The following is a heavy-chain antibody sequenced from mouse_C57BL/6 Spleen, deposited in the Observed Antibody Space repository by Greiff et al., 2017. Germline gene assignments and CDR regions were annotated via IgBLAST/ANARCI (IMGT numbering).Heavy chain of an antibody. V-gene: IGHV2-9-1*01. D-gene: IGHD4-1*02. J-gene: IGHJ1*03. CDR3: ARDSNWDGWYFDV. CDR2: IWTGGGT. Sequence: VKVVESGPGLVAPSQSLSITCTVSGFSLTSYAISWVRQPPGKGLEWLGVIWTGGGTNYNSALKSRLSISKDNSKSQVFLKMNSLQTDDTARYYCARDSNWDGWYFDVWGTGTTVTVSS. CDR1: GFSLTSYA.